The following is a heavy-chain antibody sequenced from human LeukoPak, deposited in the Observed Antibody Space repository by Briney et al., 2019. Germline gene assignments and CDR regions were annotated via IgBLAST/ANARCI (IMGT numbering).Heavy chain of an antibody. Sequence: PGRSLRLSCAASGFTFSSYGMHWVRQAPRKGLEWVAVISYDGSNKYYADSVKGRFTISRDNSKNTLYLQMNSLRAEDTAVYYCAKDRGDGYNYDYYYGMDVWGQGTTVTVSS. CDR1: GFTFSSYG. CDR2: ISYDGSNK. V-gene: IGHV3-30*18. CDR3: AKDRGDGYNYDYYYGMDV. J-gene: IGHJ6*02. D-gene: IGHD5-24*01.